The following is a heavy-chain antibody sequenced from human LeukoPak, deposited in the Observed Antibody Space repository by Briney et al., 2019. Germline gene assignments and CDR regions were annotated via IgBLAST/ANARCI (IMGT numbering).Heavy chain of an antibody. Sequence: GRSLRLSCAASGFTFSSYGMHWVRQAPGKGLEWVAVISYDGSNKYYADSVKGRFTISRDNSKNTLYLQMNSLRAEDTAVYYCAKDPRGYSYGQSDYWGQGTLVTVSS. V-gene: IGHV3-30*18. CDR3: AKDPRGYSYGQSDY. CDR2: ISYDGSNK. D-gene: IGHD5-18*01. J-gene: IGHJ4*02. CDR1: GFTFSSYG.